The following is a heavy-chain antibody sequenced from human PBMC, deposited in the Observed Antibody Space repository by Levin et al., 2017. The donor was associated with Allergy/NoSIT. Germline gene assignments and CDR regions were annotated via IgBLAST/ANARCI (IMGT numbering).Heavy chain of an antibody. V-gene: IGHV1-2*02. CDR2: INPNSGGT. CDR1: GYTFTGYY. CDR3: AREINYDILTGYYRAFDY. Sequence: ASVKVSCKASGYTFTGYYMHWVRQAPGQGLEWMGWINPNSGGTNYAQKFQGRVTMTRDTSISTAYMELSRLRSDDTAVYYCAREINYDILTGYYRAFDYWGQGTLVTVSS. J-gene: IGHJ4*02. D-gene: IGHD3-9*01.